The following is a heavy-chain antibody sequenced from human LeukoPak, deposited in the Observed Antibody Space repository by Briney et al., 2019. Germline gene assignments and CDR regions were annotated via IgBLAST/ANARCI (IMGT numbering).Heavy chain of an antibody. V-gene: IGHV3-74*01. Sequence: GGSLRLSCAASGFSFSVYWMHWVRQAPGKGPVWVSRIKTDGSITDYADFVKGRFTISRDNAKNTLYLQMNSLRAEDTAVYYCARDVQFSSSWYGGNNWFDPWGQGTLVTVSS. CDR1: GFSFSVYW. J-gene: IGHJ5*02. CDR3: ARDVQFSSSWYGGNNWFDP. D-gene: IGHD6-13*01. CDR2: IKTDGSIT.